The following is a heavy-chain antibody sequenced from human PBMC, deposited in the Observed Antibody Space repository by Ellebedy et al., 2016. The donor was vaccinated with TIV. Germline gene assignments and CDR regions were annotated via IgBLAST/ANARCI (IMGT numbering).Heavy chain of an antibody. J-gene: IGHJ4*02. V-gene: IGHV3-9*01. CDR1: GFTFDDYA. CDR3: TRRGPSTALDY. Sequence: PGGSLRLSCAASGFTFDDYAMYWVRQAPGKGLEWVSGINWNSDTIGYADSVKGRFTISRDNAKNSLYLLMNSLRAEDTALYYCTRRGPSTALDYWGQGILVTVS. D-gene: IGHD2/OR15-2a*01. CDR2: INWNSDTI.